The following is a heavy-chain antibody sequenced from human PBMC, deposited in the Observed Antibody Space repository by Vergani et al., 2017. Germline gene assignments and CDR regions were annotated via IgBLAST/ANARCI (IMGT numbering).Heavy chain of an antibody. V-gene: IGHV3-7*03. CDR1: GFTFSSYW. CDR3: ARDNKYYDFWSGYYHGNEDAFDI. CDR2: IKQDGSEK. D-gene: IGHD3-3*01. Sequence: EVQLVESGGGLVQPGGSLRLSCAASGFTFSSYWMSWVRQAPGKGLEWVANIKQDGSEKYYVDSVKGRFTISRDNAKNSLYLQMNSLRAEDTAVYYCARDNKYYDFWSGYYHGNEDAFDIWGQGTMVTVSS. J-gene: IGHJ3*02.